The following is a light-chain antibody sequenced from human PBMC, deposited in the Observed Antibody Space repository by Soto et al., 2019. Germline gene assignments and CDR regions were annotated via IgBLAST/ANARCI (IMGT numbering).Light chain of an antibody. CDR1: QSISSGY. CDR3: PQHGGSPLVT. Sequence: ETVLTQSPGTLSLSPGERATLSCRASQSISSGYLAWYQQRPGQAPRLLNSGASNRATGIPDRFSGSGSGTDCTLPISRLEHEDCAVYSCPQHGGSPLVTFGGGTKVAIK. CDR2: GAS. V-gene: IGKV3-20*01. J-gene: IGKJ4*01.